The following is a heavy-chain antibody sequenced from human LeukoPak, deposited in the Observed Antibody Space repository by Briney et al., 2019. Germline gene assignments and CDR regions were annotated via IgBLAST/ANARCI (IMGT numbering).Heavy chain of an antibody. CDR3: TRRYGDHSGWAGYHDS. CDR2: IRSDGSST. J-gene: IGHJ4*02. V-gene: IGHV3-64*01. Sequence: GGSLRLSCVASGFSFSAYIMHWVRQAPGKGLEYVSAIRSDGSSTVYPNSVKGRFTISRDNSKSTLYLQLGSLRAEDTAVYYCTRRYGDHSGWAGYHDSWGQGTLVTVSS. D-gene: IGHD6-19*01. CDR1: GFSFSAYI.